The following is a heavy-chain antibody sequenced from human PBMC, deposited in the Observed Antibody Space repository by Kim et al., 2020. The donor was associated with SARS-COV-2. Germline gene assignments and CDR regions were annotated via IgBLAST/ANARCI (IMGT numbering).Heavy chain of an antibody. J-gene: IGHJ4*02. CDR1: GFTFSSYA. Sequence: GGSLRLSCAASGFTFSSYAMSWVRQAPGKGLEWVSAISGGGSTYYADSVKGRFTISRDNSKSTLYLQMNSLRAEDTAIYYCAKERTIDYWGQGTLVTVSS. V-gene: IGHV3-23*01. CDR3: AKERTIDY. D-gene: IGHD2-2*01. CDR2: ISGGGST.